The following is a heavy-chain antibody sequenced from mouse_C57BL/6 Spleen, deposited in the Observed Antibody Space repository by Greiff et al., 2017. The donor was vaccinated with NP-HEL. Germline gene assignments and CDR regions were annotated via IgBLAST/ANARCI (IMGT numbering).Heavy chain of an antibody. CDR1: GYTFTSYW. Sequence: QVQLKQPGAELVKPGASVKLSCKASGYTFTSYWMHWVKQRPGRGLEWIGRIDPNSGGTTYNEKFQSKATLTVDKPSSTAYMQLSSLTSEDSAVYYCARSLEFITTVVGDWYFDVWGTGTTVTVSS. V-gene: IGHV1-72*01. D-gene: IGHD1-1*01. CDR2: IDPNSGGT. CDR3: ARSLEFITTVVGDWYFDV. J-gene: IGHJ1*03.